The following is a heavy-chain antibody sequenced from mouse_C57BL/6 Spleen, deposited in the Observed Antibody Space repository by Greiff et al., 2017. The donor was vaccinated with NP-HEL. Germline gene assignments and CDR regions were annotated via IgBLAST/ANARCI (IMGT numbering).Heavy chain of an antibody. CDR1: GYTFTSYW. V-gene: IGHV1-52*01. J-gene: IGHJ3*01. Sequence: QVQLKEPGAELVRPGSSVKLSCKASGYTFTSYWMHWVKQRPIQGLEWIGNIDPSDSETHYNQKFKDKATLTVDKSSSTAYMQLSSLTSEDSAVYYCARATTVRRLFAYWGQGTLVTVSA. CDR2: IDPSDSET. D-gene: IGHD1-1*01. CDR3: ARATTVRRLFAY.